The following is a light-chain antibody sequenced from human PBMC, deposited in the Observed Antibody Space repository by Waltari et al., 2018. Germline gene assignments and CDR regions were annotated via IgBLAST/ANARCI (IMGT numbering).Light chain of an antibody. V-gene: IGKV3-20*01. CDR2: DAS. Sequence: EIVLTQSGTLSLSPGERATLSCRASQSVSRYLAWYQQKPGHAPRLLIYDASSRATGIPDRFSGSGSGTDFSLTISRLEPEDFAVYYCQKYGSLPATFGQGTKVEIK. CDR1: QSVSRY. CDR3: QKYGSLPAT. J-gene: IGKJ1*01.